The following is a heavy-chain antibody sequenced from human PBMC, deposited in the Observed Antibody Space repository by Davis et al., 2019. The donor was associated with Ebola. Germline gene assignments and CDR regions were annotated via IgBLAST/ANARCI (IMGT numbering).Heavy chain of an antibody. Sequence: GESLKISCAASGFTFSSYGMHWVRQAPGKGLEWVAVIWYDGSNKYYADSVKGRFTISRDNSKNTLYLQMNSLRAEDTAVYYCAKAWFGELPFDYWGQGTLVTVSS. CDR1: GFTFSSYG. D-gene: IGHD3-10*01. CDR3: AKAWFGELPFDY. V-gene: IGHV3-33*06. CDR2: IWYDGSNK. J-gene: IGHJ4*02.